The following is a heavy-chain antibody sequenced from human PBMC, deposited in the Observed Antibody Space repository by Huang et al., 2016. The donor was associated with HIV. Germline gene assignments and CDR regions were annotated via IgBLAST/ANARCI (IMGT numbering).Heavy chain of an antibody. CDR3: ARAALVNNQYFDY. CDR1: EGTFSSYS. CDR2: IIPIFGTT. J-gene: IGHJ4*02. D-gene: IGHD5-18*01. Sequence: VQLIQSGAEVKKTGSSVRVSCRASEGTFSSYSIGWMRQAPGQGLEWMGGIIPIFGTTTYAQKLQGRVSIAADESTSTAYMDLNSLRSEDTAVYYCARAALVNNQYFDYWGQGTLVTVSS. V-gene: IGHV1-69*13.